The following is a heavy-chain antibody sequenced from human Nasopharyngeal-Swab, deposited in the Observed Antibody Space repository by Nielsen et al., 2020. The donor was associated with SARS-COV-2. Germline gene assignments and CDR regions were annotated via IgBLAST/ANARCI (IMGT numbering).Heavy chain of an antibody. V-gene: IGHV3-74*01. CDR3: ARAYYIDS. J-gene: IGHJ4*02. CDR2: IQSDGGSI. CDR1: GFTFSRYW. Sequence: GESLKISCAASGFTFSRYWMHWVRQAPGQGLVLVARIQSDGGSICHADSVKCRFTISRDNAKNTLYLQMNSLSAEDTAVYYCARAYYIDSWGPGTLVTVSS.